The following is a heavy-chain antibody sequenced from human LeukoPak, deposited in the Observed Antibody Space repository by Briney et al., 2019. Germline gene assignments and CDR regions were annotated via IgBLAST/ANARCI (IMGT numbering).Heavy chain of an antibody. J-gene: IGHJ4*02. V-gene: IGHV4-30-2*01. CDR1: GGSISSGGYS. CDR3: ARGYVLIDY. Sequence: SQTLSLTCAVSGGSISSGGYSWSWIRQPPGKGLEWIGYIYQSGSTYYNPSLKSRVTISVDRSKNQFSLRLSSVTAADTAVYYCARGYVLIDYWGQGTLVTVSS. CDR2: IYQSGST. D-gene: IGHD2/OR15-2a*01.